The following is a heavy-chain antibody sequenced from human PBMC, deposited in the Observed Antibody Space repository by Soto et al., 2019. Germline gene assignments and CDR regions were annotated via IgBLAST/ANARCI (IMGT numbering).Heavy chain of an antibody. CDR3: TTDLSISIYGVVTGLDY. J-gene: IGHJ4*02. CDR2: INSKTDGGRA. CDR1: GFTFFSAW. V-gene: IGHV3-15*01. Sequence: EVQLVESGGGLVKPGGSLRLSCAASGFTFFSAWMSWVRQAPGRGLEWVGRINSKTDGGRAEYAAPMKGRFTISKDDSKKTLYLQMDSLKTEDTGVYYCTTDLSISIYGVVTGLDYWGLGTLVTVSS. D-gene: IGHD3-3*01.